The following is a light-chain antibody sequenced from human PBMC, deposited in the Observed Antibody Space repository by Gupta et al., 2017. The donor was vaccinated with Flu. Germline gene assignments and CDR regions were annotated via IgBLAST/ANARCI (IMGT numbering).Light chain of an antibody. V-gene: IGKV1-33*01. CDR3: QQDYIHPLT. CDR1: QDITNF. J-gene: IGKJ5*01. CDR2: AAS. Sequence: DTQMTRLQSSRSDPVGDRVTITGQASQDITNFLNWYQQKPGKVPKLLIYAASNLEEGVPSRFSGRGSGTNFTFTISSLQPEDFGTYYCQQDYIHPLTFGQGTQVDIK.